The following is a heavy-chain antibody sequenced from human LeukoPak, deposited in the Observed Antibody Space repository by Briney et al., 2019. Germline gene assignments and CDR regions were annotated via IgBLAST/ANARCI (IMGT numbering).Heavy chain of an antibody. CDR1: GFTFSNSW. D-gene: IGHD3-22*01. J-gene: IGHJ4*02. CDR3: ARDGPSCYYAYYFDY. V-gene: IGHV3-7*01. Sequence: GRSLRLSCAPSGFTFSNSWMGWVRQAPGKGLEWVANIKQDGSEKYYVDSVKGRFTISRDNAKNSLYLQLNSLRAEDTAVYYCARDGPSCYYAYYFDYWGQGTLVTVSS. CDR2: IKQDGSEK.